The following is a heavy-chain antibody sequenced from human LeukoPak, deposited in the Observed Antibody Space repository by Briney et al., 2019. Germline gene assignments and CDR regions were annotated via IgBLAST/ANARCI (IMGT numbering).Heavy chain of an antibody. J-gene: IGHJ6*04. CDR3: VRDVRGVIGLDV. V-gene: IGHV3-11*06. D-gene: IGHD3-10*02. Sequence: GGSLRLSCAASGFTFSDYYMTWIRRAPGKGLEWVSYISSSSSYTNYADSVKGRFTISRDNAKNSLYLQMNSLRAEDTAVYYCVRDVRGVIGLDVWGKGTTVTVSS. CDR2: ISSSSSYT. CDR1: GFTFSDYY.